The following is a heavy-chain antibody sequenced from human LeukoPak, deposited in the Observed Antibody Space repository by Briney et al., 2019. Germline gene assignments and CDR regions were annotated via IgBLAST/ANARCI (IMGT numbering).Heavy chain of an antibody. CDR3: ARSPHILTGENFDF. CDR1: GYTFTCYY. J-gene: IGHJ4*02. V-gene: IGHV1-2*02. CDR2: INPNSGGT. D-gene: IGHD3-9*01. Sequence: ASVKVSCKASGYTFTCYYMHWVRQAPGQGLEWMGWINPNSGGTNYAKKFQGRVTMTRDTSISNAYMELSRLRSDDTAVFYCARSPHILTGENFDFWGQGTLVTVSS.